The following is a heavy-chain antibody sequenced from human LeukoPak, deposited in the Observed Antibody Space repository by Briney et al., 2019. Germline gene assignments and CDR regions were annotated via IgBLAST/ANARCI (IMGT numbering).Heavy chain of an antibody. CDR1: GGSISSYY. V-gene: IGHV4-59*08. J-gene: IGHJ3*02. Sequence: SETLSLTCTVSGGSISSYYWSWIRQPPGKGLEWIGYIYYSGSTNYNPSLKSRVTISVDTSKNQFSLKLSSVTAADTAVYYCARGGDYYDSSGYYGSLWFDIWGQGTMVTVSS. D-gene: IGHD3-22*01. CDR3: ARGGDYYDSSGYYGSLWFDI. CDR2: IYYSGST.